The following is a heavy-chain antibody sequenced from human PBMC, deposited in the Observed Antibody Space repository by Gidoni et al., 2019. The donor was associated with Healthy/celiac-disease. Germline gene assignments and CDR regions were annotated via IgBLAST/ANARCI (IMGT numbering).Heavy chain of an antibody. V-gene: IGHV5-10-1*01. CDR1: GYSFTSYW. J-gene: IGHJ4*02. CDR2: IGPSDCYT. Sequence: EVQLVQSGGEGKKPGESLRISCKGSGYSFTSYWISWVRQMPGQGLVWMGKIGPSDCYTNYSPSFQGHVTISADKSISTAYLQWSGLKASDTAMYYCARGIAVAGRFCDYWGQGTLVTVSS. CDR3: ARGIAVAGRFCDY. D-gene: IGHD6-19*01.